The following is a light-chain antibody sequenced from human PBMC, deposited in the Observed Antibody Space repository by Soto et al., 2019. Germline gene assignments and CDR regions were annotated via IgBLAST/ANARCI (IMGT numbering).Light chain of an antibody. CDR2: DVG. Sequence: QSALTQPASASGSPGQSITISCTGTSSDVGGYHSVSWYQHPPGKAPKLILYDVGGRSSGASHRFSATKSGNTASPTSAGLHAVDEADYCCSSYTSSSTNVFGTGTKVTVL. CDR1: SSDVGGYHS. J-gene: IGLJ1*01. V-gene: IGLV2-14*03. CDR3: SSYTSSSTNV.